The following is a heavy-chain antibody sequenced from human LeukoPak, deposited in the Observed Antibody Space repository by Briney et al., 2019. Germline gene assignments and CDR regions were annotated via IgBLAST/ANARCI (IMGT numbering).Heavy chain of an antibody. Sequence: ASVKVSCKASGYTFTDYYIHWVRQAPGQGLEWVGWINPNSGGTNYAQKFQGRVTMTRDTSISTAYTELSRLRSDDTAVYYCARGEDYEYFQQWGQGTLVTVSS. CDR1: GYTFTDYY. CDR3: ARGEDYEYFQQ. D-gene: IGHD4-11*01. CDR2: INPNSGGT. V-gene: IGHV1-2*02. J-gene: IGHJ1*01.